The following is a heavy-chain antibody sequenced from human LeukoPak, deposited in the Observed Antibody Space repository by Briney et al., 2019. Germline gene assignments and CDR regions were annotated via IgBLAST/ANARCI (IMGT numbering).Heavy chain of an antibody. V-gene: IGHV3-48*02. CDR3: ATDSQWSFDY. J-gene: IGHJ4*02. D-gene: IGHD2-15*01. CDR2: IKSDGHTI. CDR1: GFTVSSSY. Sequence: GGSLRLSCAASGFTVSSSYMSWVRQTPGKGLEWVSHIKSDGHTIFYADSVKGRFTISRDNAKNSLYLQMISLRDEDTAVYYCATDSQWSFDYWGLGTLVTVSS.